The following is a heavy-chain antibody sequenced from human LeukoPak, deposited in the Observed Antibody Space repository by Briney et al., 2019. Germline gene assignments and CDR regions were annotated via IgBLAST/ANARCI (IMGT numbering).Heavy chain of an antibody. V-gene: IGHV4-4*07. Sequence: SETLSLTCTVSGGSIHNYYWSWIRQSAGKGLEWIGRIYASGTTKYNPSLKSRVDMSVDTSKSQFSLKLNSVTAADTAVYLCAREMKGNNDFLTGHYHSYHHGMDVWGQGTTVIVSS. CDR2: IYASGTT. J-gene: IGHJ6*02. D-gene: IGHD3-9*01. CDR1: GGSIHNYY. CDR3: AREMKGNNDFLTGHYHSYHHGMDV.